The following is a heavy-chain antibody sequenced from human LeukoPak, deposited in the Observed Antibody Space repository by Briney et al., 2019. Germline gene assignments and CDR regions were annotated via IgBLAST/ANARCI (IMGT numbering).Heavy chain of an antibody. CDR2: IYYSGST. V-gene: IGHV4-39*01. J-gene: IGHJ4*02. CDR1: GGSISSSSYY. D-gene: IGHD3-10*01. CDR3: ASMVRGVIESDY. Sequence: SETLSLTCTVSGGSISSSSYYWGWIRQPPGKGLEWIGSIYYSGSTYYNPSLKGRVTISVDTSKNQFSLKLSSVTAADTAVYYCASMVRGVIESDYWGQGTLVTVSS.